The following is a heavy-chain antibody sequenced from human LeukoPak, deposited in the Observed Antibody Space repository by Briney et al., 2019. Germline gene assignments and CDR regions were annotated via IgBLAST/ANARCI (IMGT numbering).Heavy chain of an antibody. CDR2: IIPIFGTA. J-gene: IGHJ6*03. CDR3: ARVKSGRYYYYYYMDV. V-gene: IGHV1-69*06. CDR1: GASFSSCA. Sequence: GASVTVSCKASGASFSSCAISWVRQAPGQGLEWMGGIIPIFGTANNAQKFQGRVTITADKSTSTAYMELSSLRSEDTAVYYCARVKSGRYYYYYYMDVWGKGTTVTVSS. D-gene: IGHD5-12*01.